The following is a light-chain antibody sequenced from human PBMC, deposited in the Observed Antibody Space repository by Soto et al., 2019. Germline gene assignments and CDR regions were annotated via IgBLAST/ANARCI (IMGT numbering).Light chain of an antibody. V-gene: IGKV3-15*01. J-gene: IGKJ5*01. CDR3: QHYNNWLPSIT. CDR1: QSVSSN. CDR2: GAS. Sequence: EIVMTQSPATLSVSTGERATLSCRASQSVSSNLAWYQQKPGQAPRLLIYGASTRATGIPARFSGSGSGTEFTLTISSLQYEDFAVYYCQHYNNWLPSITFGQVRRLEIK.